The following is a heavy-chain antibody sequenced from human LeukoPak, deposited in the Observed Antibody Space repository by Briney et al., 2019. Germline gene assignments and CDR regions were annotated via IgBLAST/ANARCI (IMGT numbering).Heavy chain of an antibody. Sequence: PSQTLSLTCTVSSGSISSGSYYWSWIRQPAGKGLEWIGRIYTSGSTNYNPSLKSRVTTSVDTSKNQFSLKLSSVTAADTAVYYCARGAYDFWSGDASGAFDIWGQGTMVTVSS. CDR3: ARGAYDFWSGDASGAFDI. D-gene: IGHD3-3*01. J-gene: IGHJ3*02. CDR2: IYTSGST. CDR1: SGSISSGSYY. V-gene: IGHV4-61*02.